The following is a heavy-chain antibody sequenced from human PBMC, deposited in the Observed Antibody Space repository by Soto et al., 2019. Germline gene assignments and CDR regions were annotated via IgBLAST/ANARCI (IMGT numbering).Heavy chain of an antibody. Sequence: GGSLRLSCAASGFTSTRYSMNWVRQAPGKGLEWVSSISSTTNYIYYADSMKGRFTVSRDNAKNSVYLEMNSLSAEDTALYYCARESEDLTSNFDYWGQGTLVTVSS. J-gene: IGHJ4*02. V-gene: IGHV3-21*01. CDR3: ARESEDLTSNFDY. CDR2: ISSTTNYI. CDR1: GFTSTRYS.